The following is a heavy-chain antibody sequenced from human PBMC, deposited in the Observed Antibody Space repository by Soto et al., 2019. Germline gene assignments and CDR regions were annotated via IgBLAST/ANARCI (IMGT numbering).Heavy chain of an antibody. D-gene: IGHD3-22*01. Sequence: QVQLVESGGGVVQPGRSLRLSCAASGFTFGSYGMHWVRQAPGKGLEWVAVISYDGSNKYYADSVKGRFTISRDNSKNTLYLQMNSLRAEDTAVYYCAKDQSGSADYWGQGTLVTVSS. CDR3: AKDQSGSADY. CDR2: ISYDGSNK. J-gene: IGHJ4*02. CDR1: GFTFGSYG. V-gene: IGHV3-30*18.